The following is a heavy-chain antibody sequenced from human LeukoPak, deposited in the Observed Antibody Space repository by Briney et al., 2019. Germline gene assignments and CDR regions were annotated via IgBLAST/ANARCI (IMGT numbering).Heavy chain of an antibody. CDR3: AKNLPPVVVPAAFFDY. CDR1: GFTFSSYA. CDR2: ISGSGGST. Sequence: GGSLRLSCAASGFTFSSYAMSWVRQAPGRGLEWVSVISGSGGSTYYADSVKGRFTISRDNSKNTLYLQVNSLRAEDTAVYYCAKNLPPVVVPAAFFDYWGQGTLVTVSS. D-gene: IGHD2-2*01. J-gene: IGHJ4*02. V-gene: IGHV3-23*01.